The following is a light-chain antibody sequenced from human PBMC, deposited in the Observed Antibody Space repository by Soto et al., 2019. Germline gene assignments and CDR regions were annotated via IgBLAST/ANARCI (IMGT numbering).Light chain of an antibody. CDR3: LQDYNYLRT. J-gene: IGKJ2*01. Sequence: AIQMTQSLSSLSASVGDRVTITCRASQGIRNDLGWYQQKPGKAPKLLIYAASSLQSGVPSRFSGSGSGTDFTLTISSLQPEDFATYYCLQDYNYLRTFGQGTKLEIK. CDR2: AAS. CDR1: QGIRND. V-gene: IGKV1-6*01.